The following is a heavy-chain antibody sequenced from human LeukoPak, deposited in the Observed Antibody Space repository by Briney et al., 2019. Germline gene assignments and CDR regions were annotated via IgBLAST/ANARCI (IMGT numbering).Heavy chain of an antibody. CDR3: ARDWAQLWACFDY. V-gene: IGHV4-38-2*02. CDR2: IYHSGST. D-gene: IGHD5-18*01. J-gene: IGHJ4*02. Sequence: PSETLSLTCTVSGYSISSGYYWGWIRQPPGKGLEWIGSIYHSGSTYYNPSLKSRVTISVDTSKNQFSLKLSSVTAADTAVYYCARDWAQLWACFDYWGQGTLVTVSS. CDR1: GYSISSGYY.